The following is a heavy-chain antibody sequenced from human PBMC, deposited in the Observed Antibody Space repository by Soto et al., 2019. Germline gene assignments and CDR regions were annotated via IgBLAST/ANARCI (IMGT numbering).Heavy chain of an antibody. D-gene: IGHD3-22*01. CDR1: GFTFSSYA. CDR2: ISSSGGST. V-gene: IGHV3-23*01. Sequence: EVQLLESGGDLIQPGGSLRLSCAASGFTFSSYAMSWVRQAPGKGLGWVSAISSSGGSTFYADSVKGRFTISRDNSRNTLYLQMNSLRAEDTAIYYCAKYQPMTQPRPYFDYWGQGTPVTPSS. CDR3: AKYQPMTQPRPYFDY. J-gene: IGHJ4*02.